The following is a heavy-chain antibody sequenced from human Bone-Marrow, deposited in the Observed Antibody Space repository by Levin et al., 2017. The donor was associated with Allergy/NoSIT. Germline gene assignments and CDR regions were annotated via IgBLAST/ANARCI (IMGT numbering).Heavy chain of an antibody. V-gene: IGHV4-30-4*01. CDR2: ISSSGTT. D-gene: IGHD4-17*01. J-gene: IGHJ4*02. CDR1: GDSISGSDYY. CDR3: ARRRGYGDPTFDY. Sequence: SETLSLTCTVSGDSISGSDYYWAWIRQPPGQGLEWMGYISSSGTTYYVPSLKSRLFMSIDTSNNQFSLMVRSVTAADTAMYYCARRRGYGDPTFDYWGQGTLATVSS.